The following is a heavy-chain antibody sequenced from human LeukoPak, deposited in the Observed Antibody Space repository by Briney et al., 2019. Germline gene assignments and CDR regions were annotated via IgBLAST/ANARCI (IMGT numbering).Heavy chain of an antibody. Sequence: GGSLRLSWAASGFTFSNYAMSWVRQAPDKGLEWVLGISGSGSSAYYADSVKGRFTISRDNSKNTVYVQMDSLRAEDTAVYYCARVGDGYNFDYWGQGTLVIVSA. CDR3: ARVGDGYNFDY. V-gene: IGHV3-23*01. CDR2: ISGSGSSA. CDR1: GFTFSNYA. D-gene: IGHD5-24*01. J-gene: IGHJ4*02.